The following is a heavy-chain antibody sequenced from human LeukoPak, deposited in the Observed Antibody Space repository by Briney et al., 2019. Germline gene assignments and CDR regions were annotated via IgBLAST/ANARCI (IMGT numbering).Heavy chain of an antibody. J-gene: IGHJ4*02. CDR3: AKDRQSRGSLGFDY. Sequence: GGSLRLSCAASGFTFSGYSXSWAXQAPGXXPEWVSTISGSGDATYYADSVKGRFTISRDNSKNTLYVQMNSLRAEDTAVYYCAKDRQSRGSLGFDYWGQGALVIVSS. D-gene: IGHD3-22*01. CDR1: GFTFSGYS. V-gene: IGHV3-23*01. CDR2: ISGSGDAT.